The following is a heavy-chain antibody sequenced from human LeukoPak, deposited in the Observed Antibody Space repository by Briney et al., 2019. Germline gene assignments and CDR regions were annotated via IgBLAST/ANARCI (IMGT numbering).Heavy chain of an antibody. CDR2: FNPKNGET. CDR3: VTGVYCATTTCPGYGNYYYFMDV. V-gene: IGHV1-24*01. CDR1: GFTLSELS. D-gene: IGHD2-21*01. Sequence: GASVKVSCRVSGFTLSELSMHWVRQAPGKGLEWVGGFNPKNGETVYAETFRDRVILTDDRSSNTAYMDLSTLGADDTAVYYCVTGVYCATTTCPGYGNYYYFMDVWGEGTTVTV. J-gene: IGHJ6*03.